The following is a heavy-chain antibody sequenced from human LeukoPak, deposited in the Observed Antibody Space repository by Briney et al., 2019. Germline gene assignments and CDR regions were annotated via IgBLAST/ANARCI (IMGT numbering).Heavy chain of an antibody. V-gene: IGHV3-74*01. CDR2: IKSDEITT. D-gene: IGHD5-18*01. CDR1: GFSFSSYW. Sequence: GGSLRLSCAASGFSFSSYWMYWVRQAPGKGLVWVSHIKSDEITTTYADSVKGRFTISRDNPKNTLYLQMNSLRPEDTAVYYCAKDRETWIQSFYFDYWGQRTLVTVSS. J-gene: IGHJ4*02. CDR3: AKDRETWIQSFYFDY.